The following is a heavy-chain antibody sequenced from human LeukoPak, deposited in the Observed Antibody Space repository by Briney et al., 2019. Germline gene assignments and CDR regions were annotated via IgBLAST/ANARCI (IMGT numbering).Heavy chain of an antibody. Sequence: SGGSLRLSCAASGFTFSSYAMSWVRQAPGKGLEWVSAISGSGGSTYYADSVKGRFTISRDNSKNMLNLQINSLRAEDTAVYYCAKRYYYDSSGYYWRPTWDYWGQGTLVTVSS. CDR1: GFTFSSYA. V-gene: IGHV3-23*01. CDR3: AKRYYYDSSGYYWRPTWDY. J-gene: IGHJ4*02. CDR2: ISGSGGST. D-gene: IGHD3-22*01.